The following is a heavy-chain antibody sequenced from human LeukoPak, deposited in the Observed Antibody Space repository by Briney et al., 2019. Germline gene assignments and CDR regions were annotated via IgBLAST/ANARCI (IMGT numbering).Heavy chain of an antibody. V-gene: IGHV1-69*01. CDR3: APAGLYSSGWYNPVDY. J-gene: IGHJ4*02. Sequence: KVSCXASGGXFSSYAISWVRQAPGQGLEWMGGIIPIFGTANYAQKFQGRVTITADESTSTAYMELSSLRSEDTAVYYCAPAGLYSSGWYNPVDYWGQGTLVTVSS. CDR2: IIPIFGTA. D-gene: IGHD6-19*01. CDR1: GGXFSSYA.